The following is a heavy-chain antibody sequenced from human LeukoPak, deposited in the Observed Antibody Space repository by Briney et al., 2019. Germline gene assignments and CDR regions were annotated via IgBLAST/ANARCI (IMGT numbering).Heavy chain of an antibody. CDR3: ASARYSSSWYYPYYYYYYGMDV. CDR2: INPNSGGT. Sequence: ASVKVSCKASGYTFTGYYMHWVRQAPGQGLEWMGWINPNSGGTNYAQKFQGRDTMTRDTSISTAYMELSRLRSDDTAVYYCASARYSSSWYYPYYYYYYGMDVWGQGTTVTVSS. D-gene: IGHD6-13*01. J-gene: IGHJ6*02. V-gene: IGHV1-2*02. CDR1: GYTFTGYY.